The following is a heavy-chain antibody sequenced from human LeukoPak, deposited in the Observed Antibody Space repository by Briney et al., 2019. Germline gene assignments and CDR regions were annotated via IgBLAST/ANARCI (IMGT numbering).Heavy chain of an antibody. Sequence: GGSLRLSCAASGFTFSRYWMHWVRQAPGKGLVWVSRINTDGSYTNYADSVKGRFTISRDNAKNTLYLQMNSLRADDTAVYYCAKDLIGPDDNWGQGALVTVSS. J-gene: IGHJ4*02. V-gene: IGHV3-74*01. CDR1: GFTFSRYW. CDR2: INTDGSYT. CDR3: AKDLIGPDDN. D-gene: IGHD2-21*01.